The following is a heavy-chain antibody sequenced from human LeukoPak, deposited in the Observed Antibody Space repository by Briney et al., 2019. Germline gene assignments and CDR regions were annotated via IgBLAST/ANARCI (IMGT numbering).Heavy chain of an antibody. CDR2: ISGGGGT. D-gene: IGHD2-21*01. V-gene: IGHV3-66*01. J-gene: IGHJ3*01. CDR3: ARVVDSTRAFHV. CDR1: GFTVSNNF. Sequence: GGSLRLSCAASGFTVSNNFMSWVRQAPGQGLEWVSLISGGGGTYYAASVKGRFTISRGNSENSLYLQMNGLRREDTAAYYCARVVDSTRAFHVWGQGTLVIVSS.